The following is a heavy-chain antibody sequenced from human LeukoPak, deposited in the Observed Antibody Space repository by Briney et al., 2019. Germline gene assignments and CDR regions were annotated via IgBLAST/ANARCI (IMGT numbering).Heavy chain of an antibody. CDR3: ARVGVVVAATGNLWFDP. Sequence: PGGPLSLSCAASGFTFSSYEMNWVRQAPGNGLERVLYISSSGATIYYADSVKGRFTISRDNAKNSLYLQMNSLRAEDTAVYYCARVGVVVAATGNLWFDPWGQGTLVTVSS. D-gene: IGHD2-15*01. CDR2: ISSSGATI. V-gene: IGHV3-48*03. CDR1: GFTFSSYE. J-gene: IGHJ5*02.